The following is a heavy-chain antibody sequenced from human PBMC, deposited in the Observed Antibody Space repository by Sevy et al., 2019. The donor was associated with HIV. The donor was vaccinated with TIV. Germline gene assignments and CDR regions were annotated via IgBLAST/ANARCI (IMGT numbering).Heavy chain of an antibody. CDR1: GFTFSSYG. CDR3: VKGGSISATGNDAFDI. V-gene: IGHV3-23*01. Sequence: GGSLRLSCAASGFTFSSYGMHWVRQAPGKGLEWVSVIHNSGDTTYYADSVKGRFTISRDNSENTLYLQMNSLRAEDTAVYYCVKGGSISATGNDAFDIWGQGTMVTVSS. J-gene: IGHJ3*02. CDR2: IHNSGDTT. D-gene: IGHD6-13*01.